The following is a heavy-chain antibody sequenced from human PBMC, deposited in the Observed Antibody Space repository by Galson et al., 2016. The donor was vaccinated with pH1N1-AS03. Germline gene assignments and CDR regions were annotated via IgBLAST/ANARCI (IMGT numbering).Heavy chain of an antibody. CDR2: ISWTSADI. Sequence: SLRLSCPASGFTPDASAMHWVRQAPGKGLEWVSGISWTSADIAYADAVKGRFTISRDNAKKSLYLQLNSLRADDTALYYCVTDILPGGADVWGQGTTVTVS. CDR1: GFTPDASA. CDR3: VTDILPGGADV. D-gene: IGHD2-21*01. V-gene: IGHV3-9*02. J-gene: IGHJ6*02.